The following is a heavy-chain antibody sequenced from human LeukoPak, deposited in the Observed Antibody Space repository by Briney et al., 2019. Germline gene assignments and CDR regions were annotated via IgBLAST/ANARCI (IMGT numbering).Heavy chain of an antibody. CDR1: GGSISSSSYY. J-gene: IGHJ6*03. Sequence: PSETLSLTCTVSGGSISSSSYYRGWIRQPPGKGLEWIGSIYYSGSTYYNPSLKSRVTISVDTSKNQFSLKLSSVTAADTAVYYCARTDYKSFVTPYYYYMDVWGKGTTVTVSS. D-gene: IGHD4-11*01. CDR3: ARTDYKSFVTPYYYYMDV. V-gene: IGHV4-39*07. CDR2: IYYSGST.